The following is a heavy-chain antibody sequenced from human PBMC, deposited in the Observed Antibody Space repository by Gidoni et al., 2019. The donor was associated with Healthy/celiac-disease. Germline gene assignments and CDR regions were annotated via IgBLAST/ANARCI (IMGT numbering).Heavy chain of an antibody. D-gene: IGHD6-19*01. CDR2: IYYSGST. J-gene: IGHJ4*02. CDR3: ARDKGYSSGWGEFDY. V-gene: IGHV4-39*07. Sequence: QLQLQESGPGLVKPSETLSLTCTVSGGSISSSSYYGGWIRQPPGKGLEGMGSIYYSGSTYYNPALKSRVTISVDTSKNQFSLKLSSVTAADTAVYYCARDKGYSSGWGEFDYWGQGTLATVSS. CDR1: GGSISSSSYY.